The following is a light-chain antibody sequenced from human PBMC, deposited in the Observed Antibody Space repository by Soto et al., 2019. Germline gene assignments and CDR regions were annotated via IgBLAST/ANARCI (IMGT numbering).Light chain of an antibody. CDR3: QQCGSSPRT. J-gene: IGKJ1*01. V-gene: IGKV3-20*01. CDR1: QSVSSC. Sequence: EIVLTQSPGTLSLSPGERATLSCRASQSVSSCLAWYQQKPGQAPRLLIYGASSRATGIPDRFSGSGSGTDFTLTISRLEPEDFAVYYCQQCGSSPRTFGQGTKVEIK. CDR2: GAS.